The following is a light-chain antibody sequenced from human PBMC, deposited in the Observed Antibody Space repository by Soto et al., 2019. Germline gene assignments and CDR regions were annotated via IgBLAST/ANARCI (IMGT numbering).Light chain of an antibody. CDR2: DVR. CDR1: SSDVGGYNY. V-gene: IGLV2-14*01. J-gene: IGLJ1*01. CDR3: SSYTRITTRA. Sequence: QSVLTQPASVSGSPGQPITISCTGTSSDVGGYNYVSWYQQHPGKAPKLIIYDVRNRPSGVSNRFSGSKSGNTASLTISGLQTDDEADYYCSSYTRITTRAFGTGTKVT.